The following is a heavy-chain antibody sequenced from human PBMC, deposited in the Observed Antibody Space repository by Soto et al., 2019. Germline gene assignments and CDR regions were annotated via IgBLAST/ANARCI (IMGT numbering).Heavy chain of an antibody. D-gene: IGHD2-21*01. J-gene: IGHJ6*02. V-gene: IGHV4-31*03. CDR3: ARDKGPDTHGESDVRDDSCDMDV. Sequence: QVQLQVSGPRLVKHSQTLSLTCSVSGASISSGAYYWTWIRHHPGKGLEWIGYIYYSVNTSYTHQNPSLQGRVTISVDTSKNLFSPRLTSVTAADTATYYCARDKGPDTHGESDVRDDSCDMDVGGQGSAVTVSS. CDR2: IYYSVNT. CDR1: GASISSGAYY.